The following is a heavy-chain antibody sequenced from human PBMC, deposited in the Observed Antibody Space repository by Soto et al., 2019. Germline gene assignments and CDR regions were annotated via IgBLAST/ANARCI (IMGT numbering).Heavy chain of an antibody. CDR2: INPNSGGT. D-gene: IGHD3-22*01. CDR3: ARALYYYDNSGRAGWFDP. CDR1: GYTFTGYY. V-gene: IGHV1-2*02. J-gene: IGHJ5*02. Sequence: ASVKVSCKASGYTFTGYYMHWVRQAPGQGLEWMGWINPNSGGTNYAQKFQGRVTMTRDTSISTAYMELSRLRSDDTAVYYCARALYYYDNSGRAGWFDPWGQGTLVTVSS.